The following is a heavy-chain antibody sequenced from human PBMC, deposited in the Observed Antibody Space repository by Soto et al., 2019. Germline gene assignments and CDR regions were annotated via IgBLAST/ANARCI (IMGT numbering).Heavy chain of an antibody. Sequence: PGGSLRLSCAASGFTFSSYWMHWVRQAPGEGLVWVSRIIRDGSTTSYADSVKGRFTISRDNAKDTLYLQINSLRAEDTAVHYCARGVNGYYYVDAWGQGTPVTVSS. CDR2: IIRDGSTT. CDR1: GFTFSSYW. V-gene: IGHV3-74*01. J-gene: IGHJ5*02. CDR3: ARGVNGYYYVDA. D-gene: IGHD3-9*01.